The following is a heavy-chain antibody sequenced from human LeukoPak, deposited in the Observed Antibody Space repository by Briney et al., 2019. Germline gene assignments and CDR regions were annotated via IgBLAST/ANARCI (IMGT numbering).Heavy chain of an antibody. Sequence: GASVKVSCKASGYTFTSYYMHWVRQAPGQGLEWMGIINPSGGSTSYAQKLQGRVTMTTDTSTSTAYMELRSLRSDDTAVYYCARDLYSSSWYTSGYWGQGTLVTVSS. CDR3: ARDLYSSSWYTSGY. V-gene: IGHV1-46*01. CDR2: INPSGGST. D-gene: IGHD6-13*01. CDR1: GYTFTSYY. J-gene: IGHJ4*02.